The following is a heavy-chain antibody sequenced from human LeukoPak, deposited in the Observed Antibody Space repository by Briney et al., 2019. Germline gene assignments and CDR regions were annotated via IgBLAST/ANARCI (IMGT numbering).Heavy chain of an antibody. CDR3: AREESGGYFDY. J-gene: IGHJ4*02. V-gene: IGHV1-46*01. D-gene: IGHD2-8*02. Sequence: GASVKVSCKTSGYTFTSCYMHWVRQAPGQGLEWMGMINPSAGSTRYAQKFQGRVTMTTDTSTSTVYMELSSLRSEDSAVYYCAREESGGYFDYWGQGTLVTVSS. CDR1: GYTFTSCY. CDR2: INPSAGST.